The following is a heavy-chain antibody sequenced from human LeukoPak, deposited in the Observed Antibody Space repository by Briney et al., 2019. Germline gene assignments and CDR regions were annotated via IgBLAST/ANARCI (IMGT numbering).Heavy chain of an antibody. CDR1: GGSFSGYY. Sequence: SETLSLTCAVYGGSFSGYYWSWIRQPPGKGLEWIGEINHSGSTNYNPSLKSRVTISVDTSKNQFSLKLSSVTAADTAVYYCATNSGYDAVDAFDIWGQGTMVTVSS. CDR3: ATNSGYDAVDAFDI. D-gene: IGHD5-12*01. CDR2: INHSGST. V-gene: IGHV4-34*01. J-gene: IGHJ3*02.